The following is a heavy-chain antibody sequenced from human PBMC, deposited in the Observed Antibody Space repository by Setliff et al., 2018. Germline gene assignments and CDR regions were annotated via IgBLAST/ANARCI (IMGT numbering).Heavy chain of an antibody. CDR2: INPNSGGT. CDR1: GYTFTGYY. J-gene: IGHJ4*02. CDR3: VRLAAIPEPATGVLG. Sequence: ASVKVSCKASGYTFTGYYMHWVRQAPGQGPEWMGWINPNSGGTNYAQKFQGRVTMTRDPSISTAYMELNRLRSDDTAVYYCVRLAAIPEPATGVLGWGQGTLVTVSS. V-gene: IGHV1-2*02. D-gene: IGHD2-2*02.